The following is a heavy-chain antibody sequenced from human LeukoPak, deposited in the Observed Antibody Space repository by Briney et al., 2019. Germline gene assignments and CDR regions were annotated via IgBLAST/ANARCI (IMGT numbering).Heavy chain of an antibody. V-gene: IGHV3-11*01. J-gene: IGHJ4*02. D-gene: IGHD6-13*01. CDR1: GFTFSDYY. CDR2: ISSSGSTI. Sequence: GGSLRLSCAASGFTFSDYYMSWIRQAPGKGLEWVSYISSSGSTIYYADSVKGRFTISRDNAKNSLYLQMNRLRAEDTAVYYCARDLAYGQGAAGTHYFDYWGQGTLVTVSS. CDR3: ARDLAYGQGAAGTHYFDY.